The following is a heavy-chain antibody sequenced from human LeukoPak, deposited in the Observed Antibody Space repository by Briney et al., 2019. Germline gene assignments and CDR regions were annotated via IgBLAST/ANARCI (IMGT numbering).Heavy chain of an antibody. CDR2: IWHDGSDK. CDR1: GFTFCSYG. CDR3: TRQSENYSLDY. J-gene: IGHJ4*02. Sequence: GGSLRLSCAASGFTFCSYGMHWVRQAPGKGLEWVAIIWHDGSDKYYADSVKGRFTISRDNSKNTLYLQMNSLRAEDTAVYFCTRQSENYSLDYWGQGTLVTVSS. D-gene: IGHD2-21*01. V-gene: IGHV3-33*01.